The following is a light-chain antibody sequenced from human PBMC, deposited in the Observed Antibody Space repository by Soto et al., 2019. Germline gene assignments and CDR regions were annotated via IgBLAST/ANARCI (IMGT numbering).Light chain of an antibody. J-gene: IGLJ3*02. Sequence: SYELTQAPSVSVAPGQRARITCGGNNIGSESVHWYQQKPGQAPVLVVYDNSDRPSGIPERFSGSNSENTATLTISRVEAGDEADYYCQVWESSSDLWVFGGGTKLTVL. CDR3: QVWESSSDLWV. V-gene: IGLV3-21*02. CDR2: DNS. CDR1: NIGSES.